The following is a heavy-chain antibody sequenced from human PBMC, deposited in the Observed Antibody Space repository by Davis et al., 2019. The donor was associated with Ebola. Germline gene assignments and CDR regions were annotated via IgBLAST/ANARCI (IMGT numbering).Heavy chain of an antibody. J-gene: IGHJ6*02. CDR3: ARGALRRVYYYYYGMDV. CDR1: GGSISSSSYY. Sequence: SETLSLTCTVSGGSISSSSYYWGWIRQPPGKGLEWIGEINHSGSTNYNPSLKSRVTISVDTSKNQFSLKLSSVTAADTAVYYCARGALRRVYYYYYGMDVWGQGTTVTVSS. CDR2: INHSGST. V-gene: IGHV4-39*07. D-gene: IGHD3-10*01.